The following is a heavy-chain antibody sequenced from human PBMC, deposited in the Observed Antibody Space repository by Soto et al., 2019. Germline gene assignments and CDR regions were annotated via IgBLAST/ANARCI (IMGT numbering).Heavy chain of an antibody. CDR2: IKSKADGGTA. CDR3: TTTGESSLRCYCDWFDP. V-gene: IGHV3-15*01. CDR1: GFTFKNAW. J-gene: IGHJ5*02. Sequence: PGGSLRLSCATSGFTFKNAWMAWVRQAPGKGPEWVGRIKSKADGGTADYSAPVKGRFTISRDDSKNTMYLEMNSLKTEDTAVYYCTTTGESSLRCYCDWFDPWGQGTLVTVSS. D-gene: IGHD2-2*01.